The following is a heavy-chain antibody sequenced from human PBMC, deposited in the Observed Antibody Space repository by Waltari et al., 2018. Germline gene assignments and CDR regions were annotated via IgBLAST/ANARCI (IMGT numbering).Heavy chain of an antibody. CDR2: MNPNSGNT. J-gene: IGHJ4*02. D-gene: IGHD6-13*01. Sequence: QVQLVQSGAEVKTPGASVKVSCKASGYTFTSYDLNRVCQATGQGLEWMGWMNPNSGNTGYAQKFQGRVTMTRNTSISTAYMELSSLRSEDTAVYYCARQALYSSSWYSWGYWGQGTLVTVSS. V-gene: IGHV1-8*01. CDR3: ARQALYSSSWYSWGY. CDR1: GYTFTSYD.